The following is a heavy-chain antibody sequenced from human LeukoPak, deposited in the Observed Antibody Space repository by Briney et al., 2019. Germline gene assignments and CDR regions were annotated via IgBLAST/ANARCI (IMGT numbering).Heavy chain of an antibody. D-gene: IGHD2-2*03. J-gene: IGHJ5*02. Sequence: SETLSLTCAVYGRSFSGYYWSWIRQPPGKVLEWIGEINHNGSTNYNPSLKSRVTISVDTSKNQFSLKLSSVTAADTAVYYCARGRVDIVVVPAAIRFAPWGQGTLVTVSS. CDR1: GRSFSGYY. V-gene: IGHV4-34*01. CDR3: ARGRVDIVVVPAAIRFAP. CDR2: INHNGST.